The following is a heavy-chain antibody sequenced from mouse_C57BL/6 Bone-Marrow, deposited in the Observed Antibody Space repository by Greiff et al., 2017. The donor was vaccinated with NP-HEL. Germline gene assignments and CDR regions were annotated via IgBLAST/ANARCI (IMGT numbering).Heavy chain of an antibody. V-gene: IGHV14-4*01. J-gene: IGHJ1*03. Sequence: EVQLQQSGAELVRPGASVKLSCTASGFNIKDDYMHWVKQRPEQGLEWIGWIDPENGDTEYASKFQGKATITADTSSNTAYLQLSSLTSEDTDVYYCTLYYYGSSYVDWYFDVWGTGTTVTVSS. CDR1: GFNIKDDY. CDR3: TLYYYGSSYVDWYFDV. D-gene: IGHD1-1*01. CDR2: IDPENGDT.